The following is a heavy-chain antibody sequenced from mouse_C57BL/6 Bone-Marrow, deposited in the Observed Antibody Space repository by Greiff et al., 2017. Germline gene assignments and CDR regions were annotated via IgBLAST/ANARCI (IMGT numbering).Heavy chain of an antibody. CDR3: AIRSTMITTGYYFDY. V-gene: IGHV5-17*01. CDR1: GFTFSDYG. CDR2: ISSGSSTI. J-gene: IGHJ2*01. Sequence: EVKLVESGGGLVKPGGSLKLSCAASGFTFSDYGMHWVRQAPEKGLEWVAYISSGSSTIYYADTVKGRFTISRDNDKNTLFLQMTSLRSEDTAMYYCAIRSTMITTGYYFDYWGQGTTLTVSS. D-gene: IGHD2-4*01.